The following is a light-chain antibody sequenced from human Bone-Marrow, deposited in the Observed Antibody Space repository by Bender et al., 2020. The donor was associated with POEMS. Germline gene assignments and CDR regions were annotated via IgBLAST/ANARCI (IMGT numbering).Light chain of an antibody. CDR2: GDL. Sequence: QSVLTQPPSVSGAPGQTVTISCTGTRSNIGAGYGVNWYQLVPGTAPKLLLYGDLNRPSGVPDRFSGSKSGNTASLTISGLQAGDEGDYYCTPYTASSTLLFGGGTKLTVL. CDR3: TPYTASSTLL. J-gene: IGLJ3*02. CDR1: RSNIGAGYG. V-gene: IGLV1-40*01.